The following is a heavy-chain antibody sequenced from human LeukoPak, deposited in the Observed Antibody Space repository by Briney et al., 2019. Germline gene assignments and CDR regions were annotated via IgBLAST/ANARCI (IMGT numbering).Heavy chain of an antibody. J-gene: IGHJ4*02. CDR1: GFTFSNYA. CDR3: AKWGDYDVLTGYYVSDY. CDR2: ITGSGGNT. Sequence: GGSLRLSCAASGFTFSNYAMSWVRQAPGKGLEWVSAITGSGGNTYYADSVKGRFTISRDNSKNTVFLQLNSLRAEDTAVYYCAKWGDYDVLTGYYVSDYWGQGTLVTVSS. D-gene: IGHD3-9*01. V-gene: IGHV3-23*01.